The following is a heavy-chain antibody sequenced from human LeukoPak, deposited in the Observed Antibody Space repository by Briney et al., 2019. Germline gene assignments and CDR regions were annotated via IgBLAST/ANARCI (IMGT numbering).Heavy chain of an antibody. CDR1: GFTVSNNY. D-gene: IGHD3-16*02. Sequence: GGSLRLSCAASGFTVSNNYMSWLRQAPGKGLEWVSVLYSGGSAYYADSVKGRFTSSRDNSKNTLYLQVNSLRAEDTAVYYCARYRNYHYGMDVWGQGTTVTVSS. CDR3: ARYRNYHYGMDV. V-gene: IGHV3-53*05. J-gene: IGHJ6*02. CDR2: LYSGGSA.